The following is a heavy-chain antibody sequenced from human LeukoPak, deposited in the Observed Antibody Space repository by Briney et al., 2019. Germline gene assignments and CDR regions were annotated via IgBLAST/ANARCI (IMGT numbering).Heavy chain of an antibody. CDR3: ARGGIAARFAY. CDR1: GFPFSSYE. CDR2: ISSGSSSI. D-gene: IGHD6-6*01. V-gene: IGHV3-48*03. Sequence: GRSLRLSCAASGFPFSSYEMNWVRQAPGKGLEWVSYISSGSSSIFYADSVKGRFTISRDNAKNSLYLQMNSLRVEDTAVYYCARGGIAARFAYWGQGTLVIVSS. J-gene: IGHJ4*02.